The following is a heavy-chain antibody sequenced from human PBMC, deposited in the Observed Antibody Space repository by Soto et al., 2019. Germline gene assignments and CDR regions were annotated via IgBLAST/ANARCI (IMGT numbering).Heavy chain of an antibody. CDR3: ARVAIAVAGIRAFDI. Sequence: SVKVSCKASGGTFSSYAISWVRQAPGQGLEWMGGIIPIFGTANYAQKFQGRVTITADESTSTAYMELSSLRSEDTAVYYCARVAIAVAGIRAFDIWGQGTMVTVSS. D-gene: IGHD6-19*01. J-gene: IGHJ3*02. V-gene: IGHV1-69*13. CDR2: IIPIFGTA. CDR1: GGTFSSYA.